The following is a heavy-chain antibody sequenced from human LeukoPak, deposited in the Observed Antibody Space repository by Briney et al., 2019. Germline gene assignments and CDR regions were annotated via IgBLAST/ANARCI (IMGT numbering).Heavy chain of an antibody. J-gene: IGHJ4*02. V-gene: IGHV3-21*01. Sequence: PGGSLRVSCAASGFTFSSDSMNCVRQAPGKGLEWVSSISSSSSYIYYADSVKGRFTLSRDNAKNSLYLQMNSLRAEDTAVYYCARETKYYGSGSYYKRGTYYFDYWGQGTLVTVSS. CDR1: GFTFSSDS. CDR2: ISSSSSYI. CDR3: ARETKYYGSGSYYKRGTYYFDY. D-gene: IGHD3-10*01.